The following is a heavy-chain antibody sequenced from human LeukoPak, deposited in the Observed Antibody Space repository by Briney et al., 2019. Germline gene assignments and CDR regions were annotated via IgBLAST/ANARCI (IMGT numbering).Heavy chain of an antibody. Sequence: SETLSLTRTVCGGSLSSSMYYSGWTRHPPGKALEWIGHIYYSTYYNPSIKSRVTISVHTSKNQFSLRLSSVTAADTAVYYCASITKWGQTVSIDYWGQGTLVTVS. J-gene: IGHJ4*02. V-gene: IGHV4-39*01. CDR1: GGSLSSSMYY. CDR2: IYYST. CDR3: ASITKWGQTVSIDY. D-gene: IGHD1-26*01.